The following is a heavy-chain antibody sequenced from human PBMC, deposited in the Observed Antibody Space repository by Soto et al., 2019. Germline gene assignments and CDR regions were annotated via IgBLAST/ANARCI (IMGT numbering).Heavy chain of an antibody. CDR2: ISGGGDAT. V-gene: IGHV3-23*01. Sequence: EVQLLESGGDSVQPGGSVRLSCAGSGFTFINYAMNWVRQAPGKGLEWVSTISGGGDATFFADSVRGRFTFSRDNSMNTVTLKMNSLGVDDTAVYYCARKVVGSTSRPDYWYFALWGRGTLVTVSS. D-gene: IGHD2-15*01. CDR3: ARKVVGSTSRPDYWYFAL. CDR1: GFTFINYA. J-gene: IGHJ2*01.